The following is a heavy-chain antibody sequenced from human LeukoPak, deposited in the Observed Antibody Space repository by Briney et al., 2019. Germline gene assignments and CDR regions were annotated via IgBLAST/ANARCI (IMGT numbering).Heavy chain of an antibody. CDR2: IYYSGST. CDR3: ARVIGRVYYGMDV. V-gene: IGHV4-31*03. J-gene: IGHJ6*02. CDR1: GGSISSGGYS. Sequence: SETLSLTCTVSGGSISSGGYSWSWIRQHPGKGLEWIGYIYYSGSTYYNPSLKSRVTISVDTSKNQFSLKLNSVTAADTAVYYCARVIGRVYYGMDVWGQGTTVTVSS.